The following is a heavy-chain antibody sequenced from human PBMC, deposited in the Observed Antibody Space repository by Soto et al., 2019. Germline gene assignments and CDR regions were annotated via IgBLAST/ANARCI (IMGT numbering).Heavy chain of an antibody. CDR2: IYWDDDK. Sequence: SGPTLVNPTQPLTLTCPFSGFSLTPGEVGVGWIRHPPGKALELLALIYWDDDKRYRPSLKSRLTIAKDTSKNLVILIMTNMDPEDTAIYYCAHRAYYYGSGSYYTHWGQGILVTV. V-gene: IGHV2-5*02. CDR3: AHRAYYYGSGSYYTH. CDR1: GFSLTPGEVG. D-gene: IGHD3-10*01. J-gene: IGHJ4*02.